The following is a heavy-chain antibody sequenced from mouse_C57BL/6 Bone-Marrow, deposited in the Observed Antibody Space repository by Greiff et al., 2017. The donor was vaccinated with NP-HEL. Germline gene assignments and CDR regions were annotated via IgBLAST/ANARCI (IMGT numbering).Heavy chain of an antibody. CDR3: ARKDYDVPFAY. Sequence: QVQLQQPGAELVKPGASVKLSCKASGYTFTSYWMHWVKQRPGQGLEWIGMIHPNSGSTNYNEKFKSKATLTVDKSSSTAYMQLSSLTSEDSAVYYCARKDYDVPFAYWGQGTLVTVS. CDR2: IHPNSGST. V-gene: IGHV1-64*01. CDR1: GYTFTSYW. J-gene: IGHJ3*01. D-gene: IGHD2-4*01.